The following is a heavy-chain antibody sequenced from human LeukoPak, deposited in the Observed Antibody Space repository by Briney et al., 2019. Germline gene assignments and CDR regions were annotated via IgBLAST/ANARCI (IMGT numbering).Heavy chain of an antibody. CDR2: IYTSGST. J-gene: IGHJ4*02. D-gene: IGHD1-26*01. CDR3: ARENSGSYREFDY. V-gene: IGHV4-4*07. CDR1: GGSISSYY. Sequence: PSETLSLTCTVSGGSISSYYWSWIRQPAGKGLESIGRIYTSGSTNYNASLKSRVSMSVDTSKNQFSLKLSSVTAVDTAVFYCARENSGSYREFDYWGQGTLVTVSS.